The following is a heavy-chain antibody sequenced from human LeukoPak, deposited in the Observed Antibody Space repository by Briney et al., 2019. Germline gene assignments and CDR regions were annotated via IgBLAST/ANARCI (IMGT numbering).Heavy chain of an antibody. CDR1: GFTFNSYS. Sequence: PGGSLRLSCAASGFTFNSYSMNWVRQAPGKGLEWVSSISSSSNNIYYADSVKGRFTISRDNAKNSLYLQLDSLRVEDTAVYYCARVGTWELQRVFDYWGQGTLVTVSS. CDR3: ARVGTWELQRVFDY. D-gene: IGHD1-26*01. J-gene: IGHJ4*02. V-gene: IGHV3-21*01. CDR2: ISSSSNNI.